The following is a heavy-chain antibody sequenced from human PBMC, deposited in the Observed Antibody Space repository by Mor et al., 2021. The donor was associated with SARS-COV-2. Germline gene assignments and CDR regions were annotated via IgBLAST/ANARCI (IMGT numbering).Heavy chain of an antibody. Sequence: DSVKGRFTISRDNSKNTLYLQMNSLRAEDTAVYYCARGHGLERGYYFDYWGQGTLVTVSS. V-gene: IGHV3-30*07. D-gene: IGHD1-1*01. CDR3: ARGHGLERGYYFDY. J-gene: IGHJ4*02.